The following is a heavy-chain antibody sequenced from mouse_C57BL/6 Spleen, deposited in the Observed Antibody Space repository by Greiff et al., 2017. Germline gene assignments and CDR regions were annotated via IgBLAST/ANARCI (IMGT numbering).Heavy chain of an antibody. CDR1: GYTFTDYN. Sequence: VQLQQSGPELVKPGASVKMSCKASGYTFTDYNMHWVKQSHGKSLEWIGYINPNNGGTSYNQKFKGKATLTVNKSSSTAYMELRSLTSEDSAVYYCARERAMIRFYAMDYWGQGTLVTVSS. D-gene: IGHD2-4*01. V-gene: IGHV1-22*01. CDR3: ARERAMIRFYAMDY. CDR2: INPNNGGT. J-gene: IGHJ4*01.